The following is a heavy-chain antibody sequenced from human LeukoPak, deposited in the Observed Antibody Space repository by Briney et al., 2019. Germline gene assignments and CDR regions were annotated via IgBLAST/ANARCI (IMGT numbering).Heavy chain of an antibody. CDR3: ARQGRGSSSYMEEFDY. Sequence: PSGTLSLTCAVSGGSIISSNWWSWVRQPPGRGLEWIGEIYHSGSTNYNPSLKSRVTISADTSKNQFSLKLSSVTAADTAVYYCARQGRGSSSYMEEFDYWGQGTLVTVSS. CDR2: IYHSGST. D-gene: IGHD6-13*01. CDR1: GGSIISSNW. V-gene: IGHV4-4*02. J-gene: IGHJ4*02.